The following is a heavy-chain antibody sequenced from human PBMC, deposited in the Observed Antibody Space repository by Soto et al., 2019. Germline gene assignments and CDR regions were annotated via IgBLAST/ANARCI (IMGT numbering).Heavy chain of an antibody. CDR3: ARSIVVVTAADY. D-gene: IGHD2-21*02. Sequence: QVQLVQSGAEVKKPGASVKVSCKASGYTFTSYAMHWVRQAPGQRLEWMGWINAGNGNTKYSQKFQGRVTITRDTSARTAYMELSNLRSEDTAVYYCARSIVVVTAADYWGQGTLVTVSS. CDR1: GYTFTSYA. V-gene: IGHV1-3*01. J-gene: IGHJ4*02. CDR2: INAGNGNT.